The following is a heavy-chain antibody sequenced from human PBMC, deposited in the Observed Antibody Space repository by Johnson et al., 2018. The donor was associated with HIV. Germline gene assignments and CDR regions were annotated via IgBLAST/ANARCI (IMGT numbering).Heavy chain of an antibody. Sequence: EKLVESGGALVQPGGSLRLSCEVSGFTISTFWMHWVRQVPGKGLMWVSRISGDGSSSSYADSVKGRFTISRDNAKNTLYLQMNSLRAEDTAVYYCARDQRSSGLNDQTDAFDIWGQGTMVTVSS. CDR3: ARDQRSSGLNDQTDAFDI. D-gene: IGHD6-19*01. J-gene: IGHJ3*02. V-gene: IGHV3-74*01. CDR2: ISGDGSSS. CDR1: GFTISTFW.